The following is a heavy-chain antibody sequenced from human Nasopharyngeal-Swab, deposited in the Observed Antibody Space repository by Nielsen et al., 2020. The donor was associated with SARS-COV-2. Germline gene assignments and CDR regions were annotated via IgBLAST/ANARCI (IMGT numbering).Heavy chain of an antibody. CDR1: GFTFSSYW. CDR2: IKQDGRET. J-gene: IGHJ5*02. V-gene: IGHV3-7*01. Sequence: GESLKISCAASGFTFSSYWMSWVRQAPGNGLEWVANIKQDGRETYYVGSVRGRFTISRDNADNSLYLQMNSLGAEDTALYYCARDQGKGVDPWGQGTLVTVSS. CDR3: ARDQGKGVDP.